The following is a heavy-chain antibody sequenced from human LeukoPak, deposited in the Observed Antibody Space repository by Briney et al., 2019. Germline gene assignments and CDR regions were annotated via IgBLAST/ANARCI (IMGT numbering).Heavy chain of an antibody. CDR3: ARDRSIVVVPAALVAAYYMDV. J-gene: IGHJ6*03. CDR1: GYTFTGYY. D-gene: IGHD2-2*01. V-gene: IGHV1-2*02. CDR2: INPNSGGT. Sequence: ASLKVSCKASGYTFTGYYMHWVRQAPGQGLEWMGWINPNSGGTNYAQTLQGRVTMTTDTSTSTAYMELRSLRSDDTAVYYCARDRSIVVVPAALVAAYYMDVWGKGTTITVSS.